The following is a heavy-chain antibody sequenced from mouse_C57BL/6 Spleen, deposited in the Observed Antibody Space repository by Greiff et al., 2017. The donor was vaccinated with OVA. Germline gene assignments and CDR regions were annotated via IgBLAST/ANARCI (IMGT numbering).Heavy chain of an antibody. D-gene: IGHD2-4*01. CDR2: IRSKSNNYAT. J-gene: IGHJ3*01. Sequence: EVQLVESGGGLVQPKGSLKLSCAASGFSFNTYAMNWVRQAPGKGLEWVARIRSKSNNYATYYADSVKDRFTISRDDSESMLYLQMNNLKTEDTAMYYCVRPAFYDYDGFAYWGQGTLVTVSA. CDR1: GFSFNTYA. V-gene: IGHV10-1*01. CDR3: VRPAFYDYDGFAY.